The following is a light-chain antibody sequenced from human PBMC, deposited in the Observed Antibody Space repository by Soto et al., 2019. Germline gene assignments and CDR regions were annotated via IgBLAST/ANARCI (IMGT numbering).Light chain of an antibody. V-gene: IGKV3-15*01. J-gene: IGKJ1*01. CDR1: QSLNRD. CDR3: QQYNNWPGT. CDR2: GAS. Sequence: IVMTQSPATLSMSPGERATLSCRASQSLNRDLAWYQQKPGQSPRLLIFGASIRATGIPARFSGSGSGTAFTLTIGSLQSEDCALYYCQQYNNWPGTFGQGTKVEI.